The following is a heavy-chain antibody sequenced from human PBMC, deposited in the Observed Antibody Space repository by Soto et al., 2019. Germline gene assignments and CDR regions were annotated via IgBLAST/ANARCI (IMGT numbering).Heavy chain of an antibody. Sequence: GGSLRLSCAASGFTFSDYYMSRIRQAPGKGLEWVSYISSSGSTIYYADSVKGRFTISRDNAKNSLYLQMNSLRAEDTAVYYCARVQLRYYDFWSGYPQGAFDIWGQGTMVTVSS. CDR2: ISSSGSTI. CDR3: ARVQLRYYDFWSGYPQGAFDI. D-gene: IGHD3-3*01. J-gene: IGHJ3*02. V-gene: IGHV3-11*01. CDR1: GFTFSDYY.